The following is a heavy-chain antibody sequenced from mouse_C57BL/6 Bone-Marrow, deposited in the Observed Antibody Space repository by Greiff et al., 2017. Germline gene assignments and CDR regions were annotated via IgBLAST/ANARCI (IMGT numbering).Heavy chain of an antibody. V-gene: IGHV1-69*01. CDR2: IDPSDSYT. CDR1: GYTFTSCW. J-gene: IGHJ1*03. Sequence: QVQLQQPGAELVMPGASVKLSCKASGYTFTSCWMHWVKQRPGQGLEWIGEIDPSDSYTNYNQKFKGKSTLTVDKSSSTAYMQLSSLTSEDSAVYYCARDFFDVWGTGTTVTVSS. CDR3: ARDFFDV.